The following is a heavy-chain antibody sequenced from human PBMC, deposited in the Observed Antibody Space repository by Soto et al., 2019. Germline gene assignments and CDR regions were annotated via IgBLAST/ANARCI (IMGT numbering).Heavy chain of an antibody. CDR2: MSPDNGNT. D-gene: IGHD1-1*01. Sequence: QVQVVQSRAEVKKPGASVKVSCKTSGYTFNDYDINWVRQATGQGLEWMGWMSPDNGNTGYAQQFQGRVTMTRDTSISPAYMDLSSLITVDRAVYYCEVATGYWGQGTLVSVSA. V-gene: IGHV1-8*01. CDR3: EVATGY. J-gene: IGHJ4*02. CDR1: GYTFNDYD.